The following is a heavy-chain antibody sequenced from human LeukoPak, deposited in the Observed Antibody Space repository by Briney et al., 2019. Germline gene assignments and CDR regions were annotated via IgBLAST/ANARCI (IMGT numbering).Heavy chain of an antibody. CDR1: GGSISSGSYY. CDR3: ARGNRQLGFDY. J-gene: IGHJ4*02. D-gene: IGHD1-14*01. CDR2: IYTSGST. V-gene: IGHV4-61*02. Sequence: PSETLSLTCTVSGGSISSGSYYWSWIRQPAGKGLEWIGRIYTSGSTNYNPSLKSRVTISVDTSKNQFSLKLSSVTAADTAVYYCARGNRQLGFDYWGQGTLVTVSS.